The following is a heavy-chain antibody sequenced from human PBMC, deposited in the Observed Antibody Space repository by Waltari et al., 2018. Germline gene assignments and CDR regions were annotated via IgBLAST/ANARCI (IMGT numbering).Heavy chain of an antibody. D-gene: IGHD2-8*02. CDR3: AKSPLGLVVYAGY. J-gene: IGHJ4*02. V-gene: IGHV3-23*01. CDR2: ISGSGGST. Sequence: EVQLLESGGGLVQPGGSLRLSCAASGFTFSSYAMRWVRQAPGKGLEWVSAISGSGGSTYYADSVKGRFTISRDNSKNTLYLQMNSLRAEDTAVYYCAKSPLGLVVYAGYWGQGTLVTVSS. CDR1: GFTFSSYA.